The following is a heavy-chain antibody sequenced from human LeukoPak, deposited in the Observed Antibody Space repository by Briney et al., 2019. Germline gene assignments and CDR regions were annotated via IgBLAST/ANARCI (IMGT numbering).Heavy chain of an antibody. CDR1: GFTFSDYF. J-gene: IGHJ4*02. CDR3: ASTGTLTGGVIIN. CDR2: IYYSGST. D-gene: IGHD3-10*01. V-gene: IGHV4-59*01. Sequence: GSLRLSCAASGFTFSDYFMTWIRQLPGKGLEWIGYIYYSGSTNYNPSLKSRVTISVDTSKNQFSLKLSSVTAADTAVYYCASTGTLTGGVIINWGQGTLVTVSS.